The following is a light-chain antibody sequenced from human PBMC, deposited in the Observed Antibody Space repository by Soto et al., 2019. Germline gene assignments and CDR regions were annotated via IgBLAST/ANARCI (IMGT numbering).Light chain of an antibody. Sequence: DIEMTQSPSSLSASVGDRVTITCRASQGISNHLAWYQQKPGKVPKLLIYDASTLQSGVPSRFSGGGSGTDFTLTISSLQPEDVATYYCQKYHSAPRTFGGGTKVEIK. J-gene: IGKJ4*01. CDR1: QGISNH. V-gene: IGKV1-27*01. CDR3: QKYHSAPRT. CDR2: DAS.